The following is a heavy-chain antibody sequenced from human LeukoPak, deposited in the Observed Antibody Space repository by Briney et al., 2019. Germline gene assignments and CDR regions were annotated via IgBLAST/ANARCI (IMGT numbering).Heavy chain of an antibody. CDR2: IYTSGTT. CDR1: GGSISSYH. CDR3: ARDELGYCSGGPCPFYFDY. J-gene: IGHJ4*02. Sequence: PSETLSLTCTVSGGSISSYHWSWIRQPAGKGLEWIGRIYTSGTTNYNPSLESRVTMSVDTSKNQFTLKLTSVTAADTAVYYCARDELGYCSGGPCPFYFDYWGQGALVTVSS. V-gene: IGHV4-4*07. D-gene: IGHD2-15*01.